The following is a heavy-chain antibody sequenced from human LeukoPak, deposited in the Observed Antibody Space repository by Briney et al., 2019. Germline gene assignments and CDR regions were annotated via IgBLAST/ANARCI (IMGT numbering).Heavy chain of an antibody. V-gene: IGHV3-11*04. J-gene: IGHJ5*02. CDR2: ISSSGSTI. D-gene: IGHD3-10*01. CDR1: GFTFSDYY. Sequence: PGGSLRLSCAASGFTFSDYYMSWIRQAPGKGLEWVSYISSSGSTIYYADSVKVRFTISRDNAKNSLYLQMNSLRAEDTAVYYCAREAKKYYYGTGMADPWGQGTLVTVSS. CDR3: AREAKKYYYGTGMADP.